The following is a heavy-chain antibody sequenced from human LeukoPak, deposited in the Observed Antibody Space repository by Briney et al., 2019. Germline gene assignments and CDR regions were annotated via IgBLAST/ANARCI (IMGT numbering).Heavy chain of an antibody. D-gene: IGHD5-18*01. Sequence: GRSLRLSCAASGFTFSSYGMHWVRQAPGKGLEWVAVISYDGSNKYYADSVKGRFTISRDNAKNSLYLQMNSLRAEDTAVYYCASGYSYGYPYWGQGTLVTVSS. CDR1: GFTFSSYG. CDR3: ASGYSYGYPY. J-gene: IGHJ4*02. CDR2: ISYDGSNK. V-gene: IGHV3-30*03.